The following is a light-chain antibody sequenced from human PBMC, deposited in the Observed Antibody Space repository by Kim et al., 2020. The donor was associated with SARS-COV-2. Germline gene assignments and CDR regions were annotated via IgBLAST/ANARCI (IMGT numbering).Light chain of an antibody. V-gene: IGKV1-39*01. CDR2: AAS. Sequence: ASVGDRVTITCRASQSISSYLNWYQQKPGKAPKLLIYAASTWQSGVPARFSGSGSGTEFTLTISSLQPEDFATYYCQQSYSTPPYTFGQGTKLEI. J-gene: IGKJ2*01. CDR1: QSISSY. CDR3: QQSYSTPPYT.